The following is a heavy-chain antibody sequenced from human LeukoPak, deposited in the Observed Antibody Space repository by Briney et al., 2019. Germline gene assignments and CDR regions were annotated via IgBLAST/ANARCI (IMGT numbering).Heavy chain of an antibody. J-gene: IGHJ4*02. V-gene: IGHV4-4*07. CDR3: ARGGKATVVTM. D-gene: IGHD4-23*01. CDR1: GGSINSYY. Sequence: PSETLSLTCNVSGGSINSYYWSWIRQLAGKGLEWIGRIYSSGSTNYNPSLKSRVSMSVDTSKNQFSLKLTSVTAADTAVYYCARGGKATVVTMWGQGILVTVSS. CDR2: IYSSGST.